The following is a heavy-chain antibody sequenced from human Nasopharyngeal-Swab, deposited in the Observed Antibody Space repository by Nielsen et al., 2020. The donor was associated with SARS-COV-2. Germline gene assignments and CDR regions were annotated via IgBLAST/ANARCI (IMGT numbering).Heavy chain of an antibody. D-gene: IGHD2-21*02. CDR2: IYPDDPDV. CDR3: AKQCDGDWNVFDI. Sequence: KVSCKGSGYIFTSYWIAWVRQLPGKGLEYMGTIYPDDPDVRYSPSFRGQVTISADNSIKTAYLSLKASDTAIYICAKQCDGDWNVFDIWGQGTMGNVSS. V-gene: IGHV5-51*01. J-gene: IGHJ3*02. CDR1: GYIFTSYW.